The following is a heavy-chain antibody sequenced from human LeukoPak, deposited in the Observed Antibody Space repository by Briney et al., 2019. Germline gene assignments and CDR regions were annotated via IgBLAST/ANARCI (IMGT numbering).Heavy chain of an antibody. D-gene: IGHD3-10*01. CDR1: GFTFSSYG. Sequence: PGRSLRLSCAASGFTFSSYGMHWVRQAPGKGLEWVAVIWYDGSNKYYADSVKGRFTISRDNSKNTLYLQMNSLRAEDTAVYYCARDLPGLVQDYWGQGSLVTVCS. CDR3: ARDLPGLVQDY. CDR2: IWYDGSNK. V-gene: IGHV3-33*01. J-gene: IGHJ4*02.